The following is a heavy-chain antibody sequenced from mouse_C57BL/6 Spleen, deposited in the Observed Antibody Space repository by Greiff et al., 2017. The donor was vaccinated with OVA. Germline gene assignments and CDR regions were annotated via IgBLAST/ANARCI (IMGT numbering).Heavy chain of an antibody. D-gene: IGHD1-1*01. CDR1: GYTFTDYE. CDR2: IDPETGGT. Sequence: QVQLKESGAELVRPGASVTLSCKASGYTFTDYEMHWVKQTPVHGLEWIGAIDPETGGTAYNQKFKGKAILTADKSSSTAYMELRSLTSEDSAVYYCTRGTTVVMYYFDYWGQGTTLTVSS. V-gene: IGHV1-15*01. J-gene: IGHJ2*01. CDR3: TRGTTVVMYYFDY.